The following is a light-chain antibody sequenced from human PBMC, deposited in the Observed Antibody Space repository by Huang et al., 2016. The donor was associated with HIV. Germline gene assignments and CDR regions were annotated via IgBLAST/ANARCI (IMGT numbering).Light chain of an antibody. CDR1: ESVSSS. Sequence: EIVMTQSPATLSVSPGERVILSCRASESVSSSLAWYQQKPGQAPRPLIYGASTRASGVPPRFSGSGSGTEFTLTISSLQSADFAVYYCQQYNNWPPLLTFGGGTKVEI. V-gene: IGKV3-15*01. CDR2: GAS. CDR3: QQYNNWPPLLT. J-gene: IGKJ4*01.